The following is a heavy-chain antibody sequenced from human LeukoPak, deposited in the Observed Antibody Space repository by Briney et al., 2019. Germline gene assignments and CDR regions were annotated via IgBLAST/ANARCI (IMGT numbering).Heavy chain of an antibody. CDR2: ITQSGST. D-gene: IGHD5-18*01. CDR3: ARDNPYSYGYGNWFDP. Sequence: PSETLSLTCAVYGGSFSGYYWSWVRQPPGKGLEWIGEITQSGSTNYNPSLKSRVTISVDTSKNQFSLKLTSVTAADTAVYYCARDNPYSYGYGNWFDPWGRGTLVTVSS. V-gene: IGHV4-34*01. CDR1: GGSFSGYY. J-gene: IGHJ5*02.